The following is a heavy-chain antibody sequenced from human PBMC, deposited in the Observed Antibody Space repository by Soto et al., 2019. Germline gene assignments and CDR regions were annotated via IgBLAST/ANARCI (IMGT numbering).Heavy chain of an antibody. CDR1: GYSFTSYW. D-gene: IGHD3-22*01. Sequence: GESLKTSCKGSGYSFTSYWIGWVRQMPGKGLEWMGIIYPGDSDTRYSPSFQGQVTISADKSISTAYLQWSSLKASDTAMYYCARSNYYYDSEDWFDPWGQGTLVTVSS. V-gene: IGHV5-51*01. CDR2: IYPGDSDT. CDR3: ARSNYYYDSEDWFDP. J-gene: IGHJ5*02.